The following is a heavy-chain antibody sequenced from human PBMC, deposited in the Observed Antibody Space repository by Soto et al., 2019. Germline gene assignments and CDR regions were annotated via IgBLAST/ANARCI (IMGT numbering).Heavy chain of an antibody. Sequence: PSETLSLTCTVSGGSISSGGYYWSWIRQHPGKGLEWIGYIYYSGSTYYNPSLKSRVTISVDTSKNQFPLKLSSVTAADTAVYYCARDRYCSSTSCYGGYYYGMDVWGQGTTVTVSS. V-gene: IGHV4-31*03. D-gene: IGHD2-2*01. CDR3: ARDRYCSSTSCYGGYYYGMDV. CDR1: GGSISSGGYY. J-gene: IGHJ6*02. CDR2: IYYSGST.